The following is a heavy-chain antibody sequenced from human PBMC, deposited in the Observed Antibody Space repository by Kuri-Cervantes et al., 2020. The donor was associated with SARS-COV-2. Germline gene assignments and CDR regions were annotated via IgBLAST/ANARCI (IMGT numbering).Heavy chain of an antibody. CDR1: GGSISSHY. V-gene: IGHV4-39*01. Sequence: SETLSLTCTVSGGSISSHYWGWIRQPPGKGLEWIGSIYYSGSTYYNPSLKSRVTISVDTSRNQFSLKLSSVTAADTAVYYCARSYLGWSSSSAVWGQGTLVTVSS. CDR2: IYYSGST. CDR3: ARSYLGWSSSSAV. D-gene: IGHD6-6*01. J-gene: IGHJ4*02.